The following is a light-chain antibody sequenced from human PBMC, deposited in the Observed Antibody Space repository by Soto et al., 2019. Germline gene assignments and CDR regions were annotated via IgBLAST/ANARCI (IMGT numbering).Light chain of an antibody. Sequence: QSALTQPASVSGSPGQSITISCTGTSSDVGGAYNYVSWYQQHPGKAPKLMIYEVIHRPSGVSNRFSGSKSGNTASLNISGLQAEDEADYYCGAWDSSLSAGVFGGGTKLTVL. CDR3: GAWDSSLSAGV. CDR2: EVI. V-gene: IGLV2-14*01. J-gene: IGLJ3*02. CDR1: SSDVGGAYNY.